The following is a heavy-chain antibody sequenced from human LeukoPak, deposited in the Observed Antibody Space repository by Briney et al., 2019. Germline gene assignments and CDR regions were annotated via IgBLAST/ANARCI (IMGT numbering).Heavy chain of an antibody. V-gene: IGHV4-39*01. Sequence: SETLSLTCSVSGASINSIGYYWGWIRQPPGKGLEWIGNIHYSGTTYYNPSLKSRVTISVDTSKNQLSLKLASVTDADTALYYCAKNTGSSYYWGQGILVTVSS. J-gene: IGHJ4*02. CDR1: GASINSIGYY. D-gene: IGHD2/OR15-2a*01. CDR3: AKNTGSSYY. CDR2: IHYSGTT.